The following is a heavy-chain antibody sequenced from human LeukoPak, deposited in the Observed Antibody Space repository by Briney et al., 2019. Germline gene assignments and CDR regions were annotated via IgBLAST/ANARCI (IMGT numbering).Heavy chain of an antibody. D-gene: IGHD2-2*01. CDR2: IGSSGDAT. CDR3: VEGHFSN. J-gene: IGHJ4*02. V-gene: IGHV3-23*01. Sequence: HPGGSLRLSCAASGFTFSRHDMSWVRQAPGKGLEWVSYIGSSGDATYYADSVKGRFAISRDNSKSTVNLQMNSLRVEDTAVYYCVEGHFSNWGQGTLVTVST. CDR1: GFTFSRHD.